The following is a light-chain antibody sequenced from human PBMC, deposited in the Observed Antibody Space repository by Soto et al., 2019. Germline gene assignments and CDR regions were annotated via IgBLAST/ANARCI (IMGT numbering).Light chain of an antibody. V-gene: IGKV3-20*01. CDR1: QNLGTLY. J-gene: IGKJ1*01. Sequence: EIVLTQSPGTLSLSPGERGNLSCRASQNLGTLYLAWFQQKSGQAPRLLIYSASRRATGIPDRFTGSGSGTDFTLTINRVEPEDFAVYFCQQYAGSPRTFGQGTKVDSK. CDR3: QQYAGSPRT. CDR2: SAS.